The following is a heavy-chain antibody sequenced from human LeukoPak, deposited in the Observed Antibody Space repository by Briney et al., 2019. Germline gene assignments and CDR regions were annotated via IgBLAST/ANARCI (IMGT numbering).Heavy chain of an antibody. CDR2: ISSSSSTI. CDR1: GFTFSSYS. V-gene: IGHV3-48*02. J-gene: IGHJ5*02. Sequence: PGGSLRLSCAASGFTFSSYSMNWVRQAPGKGLEWVSYISSSSSTIYYADSVKGRFTISRDNAKNSLYLQMNSLRDEDTAVYYCARESGGLLEWLENWFDPWGQGTLVTVSS. D-gene: IGHD3-3*01. CDR3: ARESGGLLEWLENWFDP.